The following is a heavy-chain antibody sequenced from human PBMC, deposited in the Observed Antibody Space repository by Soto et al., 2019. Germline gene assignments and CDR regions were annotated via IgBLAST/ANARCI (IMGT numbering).Heavy chain of an antibody. Sequence: ASETLFLTCTVSGGSISSYYWSWIRQPPGKGLEWIGYIYYSGSTNYNPSLKSRVTISVDTSKNQFSLKLSSVTAADTAVYYCARYGSGSYYLPNWFDPWGQGTLVTVSS. CDR2: IYYSGST. V-gene: IGHV4-59*01. J-gene: IGHJ5*02. D-gene: IGHD3-10*01. CDR1: GGSISSYY. CDR3: ARYGSGSYYLPNWFDP.